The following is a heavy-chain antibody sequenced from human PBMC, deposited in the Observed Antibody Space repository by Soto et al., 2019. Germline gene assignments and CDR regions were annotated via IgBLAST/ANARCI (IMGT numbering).Heavy chain of an antibody. Sequence: GASVKVSCKASGYTFTSYDINWVRQATGQGLEWMGWMNPNSGNTGYAQKFQGRVTMTRNTSISTAYMELSNLRSEDTAVYYCARGIQYAYYYYMDVWGKGTTVTVSS. J-gene: IGHJ6*03. D-gene: IGHD4-4*01. CDR3: ARGIQYAYYYYMDV. CDR1: GYTFTSYD. CDR2: MNPNSGNT. V-gene: IGHV1-8*01.